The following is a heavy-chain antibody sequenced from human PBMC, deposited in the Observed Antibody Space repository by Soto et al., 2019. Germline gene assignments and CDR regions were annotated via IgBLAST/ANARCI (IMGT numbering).Heavy chain of an antibody. CDR3: ARDSGFGSGYPPYFDY. CDR2: ISNNGGKK. CDR1: GFTFSSFP. Sequence: QVQLVESGGGVVEPGRSLRLSCAASGFTFSSFPMHWVRRAPGKGLEGVAIISNNGGKKYYADSVKGRFTISRDNSRNTLYLQTDSLRAEDAAMYYCARDSGFGSGYPPYFDYWGQGALVTVSS. V-gene: IGHV3-30*04. D-gene: IGHD5-18*01. J-gene: IGHJ4*02.